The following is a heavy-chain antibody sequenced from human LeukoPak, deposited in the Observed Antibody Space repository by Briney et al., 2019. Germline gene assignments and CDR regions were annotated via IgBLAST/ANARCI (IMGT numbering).Heavy chain of an antibody. CDR3: ARDNRVSGTNWVYNWFDP. D-gene: IGHD1/OR15-1a*01. V-gene: IGHV4-39*07. CDR2: IYYSGST. J-gene: IGHJ5*02. Sequence: SETLSLTCTVSGGSISGSRYFWGWIRQPPGKGLESIGTIYYSGSTYYNPSLKSRVTISVDTSKNQFSLKLSSVTAADTAIYYCARDNRVSGTNWVYNWFDPWGQGTLVIVSS. CDR1: GGSISGSRYF.